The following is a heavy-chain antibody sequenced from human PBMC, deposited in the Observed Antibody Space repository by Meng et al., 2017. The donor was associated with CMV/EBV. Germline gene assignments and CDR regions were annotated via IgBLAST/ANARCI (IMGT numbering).Heavy chain of an antibody. CDR1: GYTFSTYG. Sequence: ASVKVFCKASGYTFSTYGISWVRQAPGQGLEWMGWISGYNANTAYAQSFQGRVTMSTDTSTSTVYMDLRSLRSNDTAVYYCARASGPAAKYGMDVWGQGTTVTVSS. J-gene: IGHJ6*02. CDR3: ARASGPAAKYGMDV. CDR2: ISGYNANT. V-gene: IGHV1-18*01.